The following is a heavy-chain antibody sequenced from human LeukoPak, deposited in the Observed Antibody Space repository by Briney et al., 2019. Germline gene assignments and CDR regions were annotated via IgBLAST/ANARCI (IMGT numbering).Heavy chain of an antibody. CDR2: ISSSSSYI. CDR1: GFTFSSYS. D-gene: IGHD3-3*01. J-gene: IGHJ5*02. V-gene: IGHV3-21*01. CDR3: AGELRFLEWLLFDP. Sequence: GGSLRLSCAASGFTFSSYSMNWVRQAPGKGLEWVSSISSSSSYIYYADSVKGRFTVSRDNAKNSLYLQMNSLRAEDTAVYYCAGELRFLEWLLFDPWGQGTLVTVSS.